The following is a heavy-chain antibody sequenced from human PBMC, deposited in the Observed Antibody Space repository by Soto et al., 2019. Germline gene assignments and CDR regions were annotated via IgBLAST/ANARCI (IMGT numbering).Heavy chain of an antibody. V-gene: IGHV1-2*02. D-gene: IGHD1-1*01. CDR2: INPNSGGT. CDR3: AREPATAKPEGVDF. CDR1: GYTFRDYY. J-gene: IGHJ4*02. Sequence: ASLKVSCKASGYTFRDYYIHSVRQAPGQGLEWMGWINPNSGGTKYAPKFQGGVTMTRDTSITTAYMELSRPRSGDTAVYYCAREPATAKPEGVDFWGQGTLVTVSS.